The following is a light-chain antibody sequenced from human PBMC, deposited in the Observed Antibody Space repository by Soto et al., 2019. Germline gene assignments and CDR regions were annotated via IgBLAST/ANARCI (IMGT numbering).Light chain of an antibody. V-gene: IGKV3-11*01. J-gene: IGKJ1*01. CDR1: QSVNSF. Sequence: EIVLTQPPGTLSLSPGERATLSCRASQSVNSFLAWYQQKPGQAPRLLIYDASNRATGIPARFSGGGSGTDFTLTISSLEPEDFAVYYCQHRSNWPPTFGQGTKVDIK. CDR3: QHRSNWPPT. CDR2: DAS.